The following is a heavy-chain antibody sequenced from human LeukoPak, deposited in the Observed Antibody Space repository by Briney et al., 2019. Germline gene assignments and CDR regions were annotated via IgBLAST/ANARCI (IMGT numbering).Heavy chain of an antibody. Sequence: PGGSLRLSCAASGFTFNNYGMSWVRQAPGKGLERVSGISGSGGNTYYRDSVKGRFTISRDNSKNTLYLQMNSLRAEDTAVYYCAKDEAFSSSWYYYYYMDVWGKGTTVTVSS. CDR1: GFTFNNYG. D-gene: IGHD6-13*01. CDR2: ISGSGGNT. CDR3: AKDEAFSSSWYYYYYMDV. V-gene: IGHV3-23*01. J-gene: IGHJ6*03.